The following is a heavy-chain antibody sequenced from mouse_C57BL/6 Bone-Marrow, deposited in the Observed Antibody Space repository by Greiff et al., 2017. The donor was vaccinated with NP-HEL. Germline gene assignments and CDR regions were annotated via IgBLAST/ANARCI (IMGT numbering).Heavy chain of an antibody. CDR2: INPSTGGT. V-gene: IGHV1-42*01. D-gene: IGHD2-4*01. J-gene: IGHJ1*03. CDR3: AIYDYASWYFDV. Sequence: EVQLQQSGPELVKPGASVKISCKASGYSFTGYYMNWVKQSPEKSLEWIGEINPSTGGTTYNQKFKAKATLTVDKSSSTAYMQLKSLTSEDSAVYYCAIYDYASWYFDVWGTGTTVTVSS. CDR1: GYSFTGYY.